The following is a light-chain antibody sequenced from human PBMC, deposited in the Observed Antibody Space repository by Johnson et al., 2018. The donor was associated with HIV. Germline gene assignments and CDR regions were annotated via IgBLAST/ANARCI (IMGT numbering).Light chain of an antibody. CDR3: GTWDSSLSAYV. V-gene: IGLV1-51*02. J-gene: IGLJ1*01. Sequence: QSVLTQPPSVSAAPGQKVTISCSGSSSNIGNHYVSWYQVLPGTAPKLLIYKNNERPSGIPDRFSGSKSGTSATLDITGLQSGDEADYYCGTWDSSLSAYVFGNGTKVTVL. CDR2: KNN. CDR1: SSNIGNHY.